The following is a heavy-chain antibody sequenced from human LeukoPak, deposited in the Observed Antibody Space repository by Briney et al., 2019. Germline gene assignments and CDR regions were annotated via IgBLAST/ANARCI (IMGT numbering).Heavy chain of an antibody. V-gene: IGHV3-7*01. CDR1: GFTFSSYW. CDR3: TRVVSVAWSERRPGYYYMDV. D-gene: IGHD1-1*01. J-gene: IGHJ6*03. Sequence: GGSLRLSCAASGFTFSSYWMSWVRQAPGKGLEWVANIKQDGSEKYYVDSVKGRFTISRDNAKNSLYLQMNSLRAGDMAVYYCTRVVSVAWSERRPGYYYMDVWGKGTTVTVSS. CDR2: IKQDGSEK.